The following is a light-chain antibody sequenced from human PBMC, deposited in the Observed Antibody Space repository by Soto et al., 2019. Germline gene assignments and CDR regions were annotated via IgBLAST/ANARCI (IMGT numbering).Light chain of an antibody. Sequence: QSVLTQPPSASGTPGQRVTISCSGSSSNIGRNTVNWYQQLPGTAPKLLIYGNNQRPSGVPARISGSKSGTSASLAISRLQSEDEADYYCAAWDDSLNGHVVFGGGTKLTVL. J-gene: IGLJ2*01. V-gene: IGLV1-44*01. CDR2: GNN. CDR1: SSNIGRNT. CDR3: AAWDDSLNGHVV.